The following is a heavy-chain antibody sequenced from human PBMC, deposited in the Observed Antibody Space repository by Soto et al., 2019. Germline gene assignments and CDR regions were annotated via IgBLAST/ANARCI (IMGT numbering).Heavy chain of an antibody. CDR1: GFIFSTYG. Sequence: QVQLVESWGGVVQPGRSLRLSCAASGFIFSTYGMHWVRQAPVKGLEWVAVISYDGSNQDYEDSVKGRFTISRDNSKNTLYLQMNSLRVEDTAVYYGAESWSGSHGAFDMWGQGTMVTVSA. CDR3: AESWSGSHGAFDM. V-gene: IGHV3-30*18. CDR2: ISYDGSNQ. J-gene: IGHJ3*02. D-gene: IGHD2-8*02.